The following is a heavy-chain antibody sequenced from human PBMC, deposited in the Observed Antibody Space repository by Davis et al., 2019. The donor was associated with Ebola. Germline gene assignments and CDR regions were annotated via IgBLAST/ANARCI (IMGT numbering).Heavy chain of an antibody. CDR3: ARDPGRYDFWSGYRDYYYGMDV. CDR1: GFTFSGSA. Sequence: GGSLRLSCAASGFTFSGSAMHWVRPAPGKGLEWVAVISYDGSNTYYADSVKGRFTLSRDNSKNTLYLQMKSLRAEDTAVYYCARDPGRYDFWSGYRDYYYGMDVWGQGTTVTVSS. CDR2: ISYDGSNT. D-gene: IGHD3-3*01. J-gene: IGHJ6*02. V-gene: IGHV3-30*04.